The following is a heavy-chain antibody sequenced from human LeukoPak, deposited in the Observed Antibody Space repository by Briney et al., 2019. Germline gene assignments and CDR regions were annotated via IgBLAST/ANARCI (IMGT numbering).Heavy chain of an antibody. CDR2: VYTSGST. J-gene: IGHJ6*03. Sequence: SETLSLNCTVSGGSSSGGSYYWSWIRQPPGPALQGFGRVYTSGSTNYNPSLKSRVTISVDTSKNQFSLKLSSVTAADTAVYYCARGLAASRNYYYYYYMDVWGKGTTVTVSS. V-gene: IGHV4-61*02. CDR1: GGSSSGGSYY. CDR3: ARGLAASRNYYYYYYMDV. D-gene: IGHD1-14*01.